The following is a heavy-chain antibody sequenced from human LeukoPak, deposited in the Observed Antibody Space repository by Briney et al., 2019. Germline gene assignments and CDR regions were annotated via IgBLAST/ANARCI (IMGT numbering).Heavy chain of an antibody. D-gene: IGHD6-13*01. V-gene: IGHV1-69*02. Sequence: GSSVKVSYKASGGTLSSYSITWVRQASGQGLEWMGRIIPLLDIVNYAQKFQGRVTIMADKSTSTAYLELRSLRSDDTAVYYCARRYGSSWYLGYYGMDVWGQGTTVTVSS. CDR3: ARRYGSSWYLGYYGMDV. CDR2: IIPLLDIV. J-gene: IGHJ6*02. CDR1: GGTLSSYS.